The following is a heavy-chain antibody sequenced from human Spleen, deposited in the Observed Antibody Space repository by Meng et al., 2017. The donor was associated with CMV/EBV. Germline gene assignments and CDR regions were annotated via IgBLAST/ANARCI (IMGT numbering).Heavy chain of an antibody. J-gene: IGHJ4*02. CDR1: GGAISSGRYY. D-gene: IGHD3-10*01. CDR2: ISYSGST. V-gene: IGHV4-39*07. Sequence: SETLSLTCSVSGGAISSGRYYWGWIRQPPGKGLEWIGSISYSGSTYYNPSLKSRVTISVDTSKSQFSLRLDSVTAADTAVYYCARLGGILSMVRGLPDYWGQGTLVTVSS. CDR3: ARLGGILSMVRGLPDY.